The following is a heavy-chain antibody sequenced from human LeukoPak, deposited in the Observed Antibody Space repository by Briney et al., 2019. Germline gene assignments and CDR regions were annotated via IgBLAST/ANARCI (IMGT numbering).Heavy chain of an antibody. CDR1: GYSFTSYW. D-gene: IGHD6-19*01. V-gene: IGHV5-51*01. CDR2: IYPGDSDT. J-gene: IGHJ4*02. CDR3: ARRDSSGWYGPYYFDY. Sequence: GESLKISCKGSGYSFTSYWIGWVRQMPGKGLEWMGIIYPGDSDTRYSPSFQGRVTISADKSINTAYLQWSSLKASDTAIYYCARRDSSGWYGPYYFDYWGQGTLVTVSS.